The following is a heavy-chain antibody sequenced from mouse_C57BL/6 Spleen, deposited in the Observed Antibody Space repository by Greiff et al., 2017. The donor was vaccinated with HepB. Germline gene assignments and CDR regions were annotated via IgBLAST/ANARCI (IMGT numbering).Heavy chain of an antibody. D-gene: IGHD3-2*02. V-gene: IGHV1-42*01. CDR3: ARERRLPSFDY. CDR1: GYSFTGYY. J-gene: IGHJ2*01. Sequence: VQLQQSGPELVKPGASVKISCKASGYSFTGYYMNWVKQSPEKSLEWIGEINPSTGGTTYNQKFKAKATLTVDKSSSTAYMQLKSLTSEDSAVYYCARERRLPSFDYWGQGTTLTVSS. CDR2: INPSTGGT.